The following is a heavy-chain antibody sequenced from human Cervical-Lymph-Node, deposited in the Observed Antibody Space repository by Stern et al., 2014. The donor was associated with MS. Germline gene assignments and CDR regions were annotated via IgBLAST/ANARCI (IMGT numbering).Heavy chain of an antibody. Sequence: QMQLVQSGAEVKKPGSSVRVSCKASGDTFSIYAFSWVRLAPGQGLEWMGGIIPMFGTANYAQKFLGRVTIIADESTSTTYLELSTLRSEDTAVYYCARARSSYDSSTHFDYWGQGTQVTVSS. CDR3: ARARSSYDSSTHFDY. CDR1: GDTFSIYA. CDR2: IIPMFGTA. V-gene: IGHV1-69*01. J-gene: IGHJ4*02. D-gene: IGHD3-22*01.